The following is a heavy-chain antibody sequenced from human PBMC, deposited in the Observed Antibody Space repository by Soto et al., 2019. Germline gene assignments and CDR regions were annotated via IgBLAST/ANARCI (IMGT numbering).Heavy chain of an antibody. D-gene: IGHD2-8*02. V-gene: IGHV4-59*01. J-gene: IGHJ5*02. CDR3: ARGRVVSSFDP. CDR1: GGSISSYY. Sequence: QVQLQESGPGLVKPSETLSLTCTVSGGSISSYYWSWIRQPPGKGLEWIGYIYYSGSTNYNPSLKSRVTISVDTAKNQFSLTLSSVTAAETAVYYCARGRVVSSFDPWAQGTMVTVSS. CDR2: IYYSGST.